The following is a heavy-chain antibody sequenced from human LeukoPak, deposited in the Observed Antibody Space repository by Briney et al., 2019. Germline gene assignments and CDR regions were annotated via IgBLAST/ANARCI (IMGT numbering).Heavy chain of an antibody. J-gene: IGHJ4*02. CDR1: GFTFSSYA. D-gene: IGHD4-17*01. CDR2: ISYDGSNK. CDR3: ARDKRDYGDYGY. V-gene: IGHV3-30*04. Sequence: PEGSLRLSCAASGFTFSSYAMHWVRQAPGKGLEWVAVISYDGSNKYYADSVKGRFTISRDNSKNTLYLQMNSLRAEDTAVYYCARDKRDYGDYGYWGQGTLVTVSS.